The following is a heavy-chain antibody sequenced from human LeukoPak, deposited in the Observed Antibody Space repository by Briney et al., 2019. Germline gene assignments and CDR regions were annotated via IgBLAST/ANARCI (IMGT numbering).Heavy chain of an antibody. V-gene: IGHV4-61*02. CDR3: ARDSSGYYSYYYYYYMDV. D-gene: IGHD3-3*01. J-gene: IGHJ6*03. Sequence: TLSLTCTVSGGSISSGSYYWSWIRQPAGKGLEWIGRIYTSGSTNYNPSLKSRVTISVDTSKNQFSLKLSSVTAAGTAVYYCARDSSGYYSYYYYYYMDVWGKGTTVTVSS. CDR1: GGSISSGSYY. CDR2: IYTSGST.